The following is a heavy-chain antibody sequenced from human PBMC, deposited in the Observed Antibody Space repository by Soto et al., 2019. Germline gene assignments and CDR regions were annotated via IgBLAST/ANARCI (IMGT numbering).Heavy chain of an antibody. D-gene: IGHD6-19*01. CDR1: GYTLTVYY. CDR3: ARERRLVHGGGVWPHTVYNWFDP. V-gene: IGHV1-2*04. CDR2: INPNSGGT. J-gene: IGHJ5*02. Sequence: VASVKVSCKASGYTLTVYYMHWVRQAPGQGLEWMGWINPNSGGTNYAQKFQGWVTMTRDTSISTAYMELSRLRSDDTAVYYCARERRLVHGGGVWPHTVYNWFDPWGQGALVTVSS.